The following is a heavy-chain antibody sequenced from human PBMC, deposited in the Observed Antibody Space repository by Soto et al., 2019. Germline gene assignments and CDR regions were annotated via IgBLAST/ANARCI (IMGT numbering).Heavy chain of an antibody. D-gene: IGHD2-2*01. J-gene: IGHJ6*02. CDR3: ASSSYTVDPYCSSTSCPPPHYYYGMDV. CDR1: GDSVSSNSAA. V-gene: IGHV6-1*01. CDR2: TYYRSKWYN. Sequence: PSQTLSLTCAISGDSVSSNSAAWNWIRQSPSRGLEWLGRTYYRSKWYNDYAVSVKSRITINPDTSKNQFSLQLNSVTPEDTAVYYCASSSYTVDPYCSSTSCPPPHYYYGMDVWGQGTTVTVSS.